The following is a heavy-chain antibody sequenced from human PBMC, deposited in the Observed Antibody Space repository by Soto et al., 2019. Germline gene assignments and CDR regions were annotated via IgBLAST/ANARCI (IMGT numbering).Heavy chain of an antibody. CDR3: ARARAIAAAGISWFDP. D-gene: IGHD6-13*01. CDR2: INSDGSST. J-gene: IGHJ5*02. Sequence: PGGSLRLSCAASGFTFSSYWMHWVRQAPGKGLVWVSRINSDGSSTSYADSVKGRFTISRDNAKNTLYLQMNSLRAEDTAVYYYARARAIAAAGISWFDPWGQGTLVTVSS. CDR1: GFTFSSYW. V-gene: IGHV3-74*01.